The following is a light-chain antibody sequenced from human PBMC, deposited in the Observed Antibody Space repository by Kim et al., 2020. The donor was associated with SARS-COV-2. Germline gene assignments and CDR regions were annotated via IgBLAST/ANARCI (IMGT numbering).Light chain of an antibody. CDR1: QNIDSW. Sequence: DIQMTQSPSTLSASVGDRVTITCRASQNIDSWLAWYQQRPGEAPKLLIYKASNLESGVPSKFSGSGSGTEFTLTIDSLQPGDFATYYCQQYETYPLTFGGGTKVEIK. CDR2: KAS. J-gene: IGKJ4*01. V-gene: IGKV1-5*03. CDR3: QQYETYPLT.